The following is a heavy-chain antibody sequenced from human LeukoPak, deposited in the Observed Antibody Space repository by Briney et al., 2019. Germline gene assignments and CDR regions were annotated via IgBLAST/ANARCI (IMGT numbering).Heavy chain of an antibody. J-gene: IGHJ4*02. CDR3: ARGHCSGDHCLIMAQIDY. D-gene: IGHD2-15*01. CDR1: GGTFSSYA. V-gene: IGHV1-2*02. CDR2: INPNSGGT. Sequence: ASVKVSCKASGGTFSSYAISWVRQAPGQLEWLGWINPNSGGTNYAQKFQGRITLTRDTSISTAYMELSSLISDDTAVYYCARGHCSGDHCLIMAQIDYWGQGTLVTVSS.